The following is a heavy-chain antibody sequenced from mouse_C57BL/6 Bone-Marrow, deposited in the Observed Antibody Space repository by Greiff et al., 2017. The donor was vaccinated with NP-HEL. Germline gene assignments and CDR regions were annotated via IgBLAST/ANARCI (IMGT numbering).Heavy chain of an antibody. CDR3: ARSLYRGFAY. Sequence: QVQLQQSGPELVKPGASVKISCKASGYAFSSSWMNWVKQRPGKGLEWIGRIYPGDGDTNYNGKFKGKATLTADKSSSTAYMQLSSLTSEDSAVYFCARSLYRGFAYWGQGTLVTVSA. J-gene: IGHJ3*01. CDR1: GYAFSSSW. CDR2: IYPGDGDT. V-gene: IGHV1-82*01. D-gene: IGHD2-12*01.